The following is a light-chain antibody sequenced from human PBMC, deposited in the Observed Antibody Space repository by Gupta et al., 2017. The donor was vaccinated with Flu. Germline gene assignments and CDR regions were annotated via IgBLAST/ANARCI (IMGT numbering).Light chain of an antibody. CDR2: DAS. V-gene: IGKV1-33*01. J-gene: IGKJ1*01. CDR1: QDISNY. CDR3: QQYDTSPWT. Sequence: DIQMTLSPSSLFASVGDRVTITCRASQDISNYLNWYQQRPGKAPKLLTYDASNLVTGVPSRFSGSGSGTDFTFTITNLQPEDIATYYCQQYDTSPWTFGQGTKVEIK.